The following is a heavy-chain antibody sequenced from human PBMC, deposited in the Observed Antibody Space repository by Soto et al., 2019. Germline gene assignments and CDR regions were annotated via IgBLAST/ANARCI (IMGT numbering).Heavy chain of an antibody. V-gene: IGHV3-53*01. Sequence: GGSLRLSCAASGFTVSSNYMSWVRQAPGKGLEWVSVIYSGGSTYYADSVKGRFTISRDNSKNTLYLQMNSLRAEDTAVYYCARERDSSGYYALDIWGQGTMVTVSS. D-gene: IGHD3-22*01. CDR3: ARERDSSGYYALDI. J-gene: IGHJ3*02. CDR2: IYSGGST. CDR1: GFTVSSNY.